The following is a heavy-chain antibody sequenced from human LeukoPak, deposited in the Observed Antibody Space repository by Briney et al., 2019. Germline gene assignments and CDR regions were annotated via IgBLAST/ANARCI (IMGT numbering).Heavy chain of an antibody. CDR1: GFTFSSFG. V-gene: IGHV3-33*01. CDR2: IWYDASNK. Sequence: PGRSLTLSCAASGFTFSSFGMHWVRQAPGKGLEWVAVIWYDASNKYYADSVKGRFTISRDNSKNTLYLQMNSLRDDDTAVYYCVRGVGVSRFNYLDSWGQGTLASVSS. D-gene: IGHD6-13*01. CDR3: VRGVGVSRFNYLDS. J-gene: IGHJ4*02.